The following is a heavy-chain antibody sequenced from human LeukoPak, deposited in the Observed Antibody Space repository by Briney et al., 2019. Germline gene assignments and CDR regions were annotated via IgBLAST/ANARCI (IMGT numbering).Heavy chain of an antibody. CDR3: AREHYGMDV. J-gene: IGHJ6*02. V-gene: IGHV3-48*02. Sequence: PGGSLRLSCAASGFTFSSYGMNWVRQAPGKGLEWVSYISSAGRTIYYTDSVKGRFTISRDNAKNSLYLQMNSLRDEDTAAYYCAREHYGMDVWGQGTTVTVSS. CDR2: ISSAGRTI. CDR1: GFTFSSYG.